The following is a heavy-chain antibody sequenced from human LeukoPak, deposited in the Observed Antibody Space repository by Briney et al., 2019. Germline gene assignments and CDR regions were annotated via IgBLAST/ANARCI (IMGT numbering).Heavy chain of an antibody. CDR2: ISYDGSNK. V-gene: IGHV3-30*18. CDR1: GFTFSSYG. J-gene: IGHJ4*02. D-gene: IGHD4-17*01. CDR3: AKEGDDYGDYGGY. Sequence: GGSLRLSCAASGFTFSSYGMHWVRQAPGKGLEWVAVISYDGSNKYYADSVKGRFTISRDNSKNTLYLQMNSLRAEDTAVYYCAKEGDDYGDYGGYWGQGTLVTVSS.